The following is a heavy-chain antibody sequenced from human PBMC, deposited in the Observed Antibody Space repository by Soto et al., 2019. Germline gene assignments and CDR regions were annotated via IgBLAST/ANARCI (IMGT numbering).Heavy chain of an antibody. V-gene: IGHV5-51*01. CDR3: ARRKGSGSYYNAPLYYYDYYGMDV. D-gene: IGHD3-10*01. Sequence: GESLKISCKGSGYSFTSYWIGWVRQMPGKGLEWMGIIYPGDSDTRYSPSFQGQVTISADKSISTAYLQWSSLKASDTAMYYCARRKGSGSYYNAPLYYYDYYGMDVWGQGTTVTVSS. CDR2: IYPGDSDT. CDR1: GYSFTSYW. J-gene: IGHJ6*02.